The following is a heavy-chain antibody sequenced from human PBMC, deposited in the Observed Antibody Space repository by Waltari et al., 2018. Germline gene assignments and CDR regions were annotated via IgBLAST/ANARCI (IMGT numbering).Heavy chain of an antibody. CDR1: GFTFSSYG. CDR3: AKDGGWELNSVY. CDR2: IRYDGSNE. D-gene: IGHD1-26*01. Sequence: QVQLVESGGGVVQPGGSLRLSCAASGFTFSSYGMHWVRQAPGKGLEWVAFIRYDGSNEYYADSVKGRFTISRDNSKNTLYLQMNSLRAEDTAVYYCAKDGGWELNSVYWGQGTLVTVSS. J-gene: IGHJ4*02. V-gene: IGHV3-30*02.